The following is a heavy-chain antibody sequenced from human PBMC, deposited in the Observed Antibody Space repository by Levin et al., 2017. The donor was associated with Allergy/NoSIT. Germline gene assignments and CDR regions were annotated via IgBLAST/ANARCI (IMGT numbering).Heavy chain of an antibody. V-gene: IGHV3-48*02. CDR1: GFIFSTYA. Sequence: GGSLRLSCVASGFIFSTYAMNWVRQAPGKGLEWVSYISSGGSPIYYADSVKGRFTISRDNAKNSLFLQMNSLRDEDTAVYYCARASQNFVEYSSTIDYWGQGTLVTVSS. J-gene: IGHJ4*02. D-gene: IGHD2/OR15-2a*01. CDR3: ARASQNFVEYSSTIDY. CDR2: ISSGGSPI.